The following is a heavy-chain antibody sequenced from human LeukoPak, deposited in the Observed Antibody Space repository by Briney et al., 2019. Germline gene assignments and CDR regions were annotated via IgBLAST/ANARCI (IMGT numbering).Heavy chain of an antibody. J-gene: IGHJ1*01. CDR2: IYHDGST. CDR3: GRNAAYCIDL. D-gene: IGHD2-15*01. CDR1: GGSISSSSYY. V-gene: IGHV4-39*07. Sequence: SETLSLTCTVSGGSISSSSYYWGWIRQPPGKGLEWIGEIYHDGSTNYNPSLKSRVTISVDTSKNQLSLRLTSVTAADTAMYYCGRNAAYCIDLWGQGTLVTVSS.